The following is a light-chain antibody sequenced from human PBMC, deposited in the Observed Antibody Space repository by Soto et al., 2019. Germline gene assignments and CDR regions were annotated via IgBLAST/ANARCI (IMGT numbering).Light chain of an antibody. CDR3: QQCYSWPLT. CDR2: GAS. Sequence: VMTQSPANLSVSPGERATLSCRAGQSVGYSLAWYQQKPGQAPRLLIYGASTRATGSPARFSGSGSGTEFTLTISSLQSEDFAVYYCQQCYSWPLTFGGGTMVEIK. J-gene: IGKJ4*01. V-gene: IGKV3-15*01. CDR1: QSVGYS.